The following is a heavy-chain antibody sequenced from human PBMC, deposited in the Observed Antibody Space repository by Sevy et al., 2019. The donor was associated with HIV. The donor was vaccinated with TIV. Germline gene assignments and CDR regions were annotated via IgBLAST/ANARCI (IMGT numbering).Heavy chain of an antibody. V-gene: IGHV3-49*03. CDR1: GFNLGDYV. CDR3: TRAMYYHDSGSYYGMDV. J-gene: IGHJ6*02. D-gene: IGHD3-10*01. Sequence: GGSLRLSCRASGFNLGDYVMSWFRQAPGKGLDWVGFIRSKAYGETREYAPSVKGRVTISREDSKGIAYLQMHRLKTEDTGRYYCTRAMYYHDSGSYYGMDVWGQGTTVTVSS. CDR2: IRSKAYGETR.